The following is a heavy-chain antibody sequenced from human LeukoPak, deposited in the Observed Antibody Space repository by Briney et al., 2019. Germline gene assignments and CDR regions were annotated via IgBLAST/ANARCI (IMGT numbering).Heavy chain of an antibody. CDR2: ISSSSSYT. V-gene: IGHV3-21*01. CDR1: GFTFSSYS. J-gene: IGHJ3*02. Sequence: GGSLRLSCAASGFTFSSYSMNWVRQAPRKGLEWGSSISSSSSYTYYADSVKGRFTISRDNAKNSLYLQMNSLRAEDTAVYYCARGSGPPVDAFDIWGQGTMVTVSS. CDR3: ARGSGPPVDAFDI. D-gene: IGHD1-26*01.